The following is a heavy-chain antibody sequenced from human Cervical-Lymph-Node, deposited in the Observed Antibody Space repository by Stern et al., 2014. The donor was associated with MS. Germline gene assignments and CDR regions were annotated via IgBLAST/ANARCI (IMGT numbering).Heavy chain of an antibody. J-gene: IGHJ6*02. Sequence: VQLEESGPGLVKPSETLSLTCTVSGGSINHYYWSWIRQPVGKGLEWIGRIYTSGVTNYTPSLNSRVTMSLDTSKNQFSLKLSSVTAADTAVYYCARGEITGTLHRGRGGLDVWGQGTTVTVSS. CDR1: GGSINHYY. V-gene: IGHV4-4*07. CDR3: ARGEITGTLHRGRGGLDV. CDR2: IYTSGVT. D-gene: IGHD1-7*01.